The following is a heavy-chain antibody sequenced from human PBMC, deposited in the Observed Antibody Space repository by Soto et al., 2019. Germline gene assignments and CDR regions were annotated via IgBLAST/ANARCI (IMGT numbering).Heavy chain of an antibody. CDR2: IIPIFGTA. CDR3: ARIAAAGMYYFDY. V-gene: IGHV1-69*13. CDR1: GGTFSSYA. Sequence: SVKVSCKASGGTFSSYAISWVRQAPGQGLEWTGGIIPIFGTANYAQKFQGRVTITADESTSTAYMELSSLRSEDTAVYYCARIAAAGMYYFDYWGQGTLVTVSS. D-gene: IGHD6-13*01. J-gene: IGHJ4*02.